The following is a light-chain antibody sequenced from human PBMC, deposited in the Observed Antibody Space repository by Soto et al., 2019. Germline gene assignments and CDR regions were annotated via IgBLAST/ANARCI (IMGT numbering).Light chain of an antibody. CDR1: QGISSW. CDR2: SAS. Sequence: DIQMTQSPSSVSASVGDRVTITCRASQGISSWLAWHQQKPGKAPKLLIYSASSLQSGVPSRFSGSGSGTEFTLTISSLQPEDFATYYCQQLNSYSFTFGPGTKVDIK. CDR3: QQLNSYSFT. J-gene: IGKJ3*01. V-gene: IGKV1-12*01.